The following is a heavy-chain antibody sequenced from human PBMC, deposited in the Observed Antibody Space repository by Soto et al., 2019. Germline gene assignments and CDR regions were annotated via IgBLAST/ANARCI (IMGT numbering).Heavy chain of an antibody. J-gene: IGHJ6*02. CDR2: TYYRTNWHN. V-gene: IGHV6-1*01. D-gene: IGHD3-10*01. Sequence: QVQLQQSGPRLVKPSQTLSLTCAISGDSVSSKSGAWNWIRQSPSRGLAWLGRTYYRTNWHNDSAVSVRSRIIINPDTSKNHFSLQLHSVTPEDTAVYYCARDRAQYGMDVWGQGTTVTVSS. CDR1: GDSVSSKSGA. CDR3: ARDRAQYGMDV.